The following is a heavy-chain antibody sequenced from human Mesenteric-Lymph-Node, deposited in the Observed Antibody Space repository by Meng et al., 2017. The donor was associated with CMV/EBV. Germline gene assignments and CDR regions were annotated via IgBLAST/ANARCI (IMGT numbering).Heavy chain of an antibody. CDR2: VSYGGAT. Sequence: CIVSGGSVSNTRYYWGWVRQSPGKGLEWIATVSYGGATFYNPSLKNRVTISVDTSKNQFSLRLTSVTAADTALYYCAPADYTNYGLVWGPGTMVTVSS. CDR3: APADYTNYGLV. CDR1: GGSVSNTRYY. D-gene: IGHD4-11*01. J-gene: IGHJ3*01. V-gene: IGHV4-39*01.